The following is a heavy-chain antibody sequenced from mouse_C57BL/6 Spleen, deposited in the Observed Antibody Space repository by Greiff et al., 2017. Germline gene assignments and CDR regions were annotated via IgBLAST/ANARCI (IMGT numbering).Heavy chain of an antibody. CDR3: AKDDEGAMDY. Sequence: EVMLVESGGDLVKPGGSLKLSCAASGFTFSSYGMSWVRQTPDKRLEWVATISSGGSYTYYPDSVKGRFTISRDNAKNTLYLQMSSLKSEDTAMYYCAKDDEGAMDYWGQGTSVTVSS. V-gene: IGHV5-6*01. J-gene: IGHJ4*01. CDR1: GFTFSSYG. CDR2: ISSGGSYT. D-gene: IGHD2-12*01.